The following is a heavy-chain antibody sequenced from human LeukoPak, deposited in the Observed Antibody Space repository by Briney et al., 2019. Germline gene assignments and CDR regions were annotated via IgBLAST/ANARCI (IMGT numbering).Heavy chain of an antibody. CDR3: ARGGHTTYYDFWSGFSWNWFDP. CDR2: IYYSGST. D-gene: IGHD3-3*01. V-gene: IGHV4-59*01. Sequence: PSETLSLTCTVSGGSISSYYWSWIRQPPGKGLEWIGYIYYSGSTNHNPSLKSRVTISVDTSKNQFSLKLSSVTAADTAVYYCARGGHTTYYDFWSGFSWNWFDPWGQGTLVTVSS. J-gene: IGHJ5*02. CDR1: GGSISSYY.